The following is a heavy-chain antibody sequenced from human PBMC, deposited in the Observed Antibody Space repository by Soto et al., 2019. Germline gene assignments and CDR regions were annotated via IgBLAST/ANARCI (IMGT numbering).Heavy chain of an antibody. Sequence: GESLKISCKGSGYSFTSYWISWVRQMPGKGLEWMGRIDPSDSYTNYSPSFQGHVTISADKSISTAYLQWSSLKASDTAMYYCARSSIVVVPAAMRHDAFDIWGQGTMVTVS. J-gene: IGHJ3*02. V-gene: IGHV5-10-1*01. CDR2: IDPSDSYT. CDR1: GYSFTSYW. CDR3: ARSSIVVVPAAMRHDAFDI. D-gene: IGHD2-2*01.